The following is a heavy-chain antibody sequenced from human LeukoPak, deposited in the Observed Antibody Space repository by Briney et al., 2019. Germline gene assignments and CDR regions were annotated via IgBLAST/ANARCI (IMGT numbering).Heavy chain of an antibody. CDR1: GGSISGGGYY. D-gene: IGHD3-9*01. V-gene: IGHV4-31*03. J-gene: IGHJ5*02. Sequence: SQTLSLTCIVSGGSISGGGYYWSWIRQHPGKGLEWIGYIYHSGSTYYNPSLKTRVAISVDTSKNQFSLKLSSVTAADTAVYYCARVSGHYDILTGPFDPWGQGTLVTVSS. CDR2: IYHSGST. CDR3: ARVSGHYDILTGPFDP.